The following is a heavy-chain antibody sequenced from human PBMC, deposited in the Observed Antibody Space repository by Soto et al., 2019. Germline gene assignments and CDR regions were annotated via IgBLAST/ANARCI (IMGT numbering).Heavy chain of an antibody. CDR2: IYYSGST. V-gene: IGHV4-59*01. D-gene: IGHD6-25*01. CDR3: AETRGEGLDWYDS. Sequence: SETLSLTCTVSGGSISSYYWSWIRQPPGKGLEWIGYIYYSGSTNYNPSLKSRVTISVDTSKNQFSLKLSSVTAADTAVYYCAETRGEGLDWYDSWGQGTLVIVSS. CDR1: GGSISSYY. J-gene: IGHJ5*01.